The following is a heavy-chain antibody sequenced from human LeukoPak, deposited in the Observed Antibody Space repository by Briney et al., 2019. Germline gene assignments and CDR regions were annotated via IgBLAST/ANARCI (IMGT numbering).Heavy chain of an antibody. CDR3: VRLPLRSHFDH. J-gene: IGHJ4*02. CDR1: GGSISSYY. Sequence: SETLSLTCTVSGGSISSYYWSWIRQPPGKGLEWIGYIYYSGTTSYNPSLKSRVTISVDTSKNQFSLKLSSVTAADTAVYYCVRLPLRSHFDHRGQGTPVTVSS. CDR2: IYYSGTT. V-gene: IGHV4-59*08.